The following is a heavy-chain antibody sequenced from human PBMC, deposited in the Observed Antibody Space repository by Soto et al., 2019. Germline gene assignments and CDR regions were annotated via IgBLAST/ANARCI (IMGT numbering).Heavy chain of an antibody. CDR2: ISSSSSTI. V-gene: IGHV3-48*02. D-gene: IGHD2-21*02. CDR1: GFTFSSYS. CDR3: SGRVTGTDY. J-gene: IGHJ4*02. Sequence: EVQLVESGGGLVQPGGSLRLSCAASGFTFSSYSMNWVRQAPGKGLEWVSYISSSSSTIYYADSVKGRFTISRDNAYNSLYLQINSLRDEDTAVYYCSGRVTGTDYWGQGTMVIVFS.